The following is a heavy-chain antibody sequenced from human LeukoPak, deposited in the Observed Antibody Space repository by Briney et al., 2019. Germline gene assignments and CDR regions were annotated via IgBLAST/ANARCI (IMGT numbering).Heavy chain of an antibody. V-gene: IGHV3-30*04. J-gene: IGHJ4*02. D-gene: IGHD3-10*01. CDR2: IAYDGSNK. CDR3: ARKDSGRYINPFEY. Sequence: GGSLRLSCAASGFTFRSYAMHWVRQAPGKGLEWVAVIAYDGSNKYYSDSVKGRLTISRDNSKNTLYLQMNSLRAEDTAVYYCARKDSGRYINPFEYWGQGTLVTVSS. CDR1: GFTFRSYA.